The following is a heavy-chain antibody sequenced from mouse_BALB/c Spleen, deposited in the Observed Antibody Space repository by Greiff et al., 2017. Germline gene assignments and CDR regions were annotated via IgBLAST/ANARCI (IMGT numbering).Heavy chain of an antibody. CDR1: GYTFTSYW. CDR2: IYPGDGDT. Sequence: ESGAELARPGASVKLSCKASGYTFTSYWMQWVKQRPGQGLEWIGAIYPGDGDTRYTQKFKGKATLTADKSSSTAYMQLSSLASEDSAVYYCARFYWDGGYAMDYWGQGTSVTVSS. J-gene: IGHJ4*01. CDR3: ARFYWDGGYAMDY. D-gene: IGHD4-1*01. V-gene: IGHV1-87*01.